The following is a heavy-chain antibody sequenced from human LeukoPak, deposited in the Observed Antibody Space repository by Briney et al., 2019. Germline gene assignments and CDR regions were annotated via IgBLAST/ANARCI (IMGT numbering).Heavy chain of an antibody. V-gene: IGHV4-4*02. J-gene: IGHJ4*02. D-gene: IGHD2/OR15-2a*01. CDR3: VGNGYYALDY. CDR2: IYHSGGT. CDR1: GDPINSIDW. Sequence: PSETLSLTCAVSGDPINSIDWWSWARQSPARGLEWIGEIYHSGGTNYNPSLKSRVTISVDKSKNHLSLKLTSVTAADTAVYFCVGNGYYALDYWGQGALVTVAS.